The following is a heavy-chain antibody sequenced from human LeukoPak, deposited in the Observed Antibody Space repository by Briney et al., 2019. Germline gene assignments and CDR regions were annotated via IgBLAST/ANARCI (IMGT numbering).Heavy chain of an antibody. Sequence: SVKVSCKASGGTFSSYAISWVRQAPGQGLEWMGGIIPIFGTANYAQKFQGRVTITTDESTSITYMELSSLRSEDTAVYYCARGSKDCSSTSCYYYYWGQGTLVTVSS. CDR3: ARGSKDCSSTSCYYYY. D-gene: IGHD2-2*01. V-gene: IGHV1-69*05. J-gene: IGHJ4*02. CDR1: GGTFSSYA. CDR2: IIPIFGTA.